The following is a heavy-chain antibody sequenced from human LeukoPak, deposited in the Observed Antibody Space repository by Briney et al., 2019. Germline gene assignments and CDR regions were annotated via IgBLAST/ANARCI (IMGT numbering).Heavy chain of an antibody. CDR1: GFSFTSYW. CDR2: IYPGDSAT. Sequence: GESLNISCKGSGFSFTSYWIGWVRQMPGKGLEWMGIIYPGDSATRYNPSFQGQVTISADKSISTAYLQWTSLKASDTAMYYCARHRGIAAAGIPYYYYYVMDVWGQGTTVTVSS. CDR3: ARHRGIAAAGIPYYYYYVMDV. D-gene: IGHD6-13*01. V-gene: IGHV5-51*01. J-gene: IGHJ6*02.